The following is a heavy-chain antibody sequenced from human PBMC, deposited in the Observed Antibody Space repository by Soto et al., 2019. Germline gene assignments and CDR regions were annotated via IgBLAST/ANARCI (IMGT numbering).Heavy chain of an antibody. Sequence: LRLSCAASGFISRSYWMHWVRQVPGKGLVWVSRINGDGRSTSYADSVKGRFTISRDNAKNTLYLQMNSLRADDTAVYYCARAQYLADDAFDIWGQGAMVTVSS. J-gene: IGHJ3*02. CDR1: GFISRSYW. CDR2: INGDGRST. D-gene: IGHD2-2*01. CDR3: ARAQYLADDAFDI. V-gene: IGHV3-74*01.